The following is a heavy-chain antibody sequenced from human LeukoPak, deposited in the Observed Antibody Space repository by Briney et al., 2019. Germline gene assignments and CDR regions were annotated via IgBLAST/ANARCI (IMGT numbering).Heavy chain of an antibody. D-gene: IGHD3-16*02. CDR3: ARAYQHLGELSLPDY. J-gene: IGHJ4*02. CDR1: GYTFTNYA. V-gene: IGHV7-4-1*02. CDR2: INPSTGDP. Sequence: ASVKVSCKTSGYTFTNYAMNWVRQAPGQGLEGMGCINPSTGDPAYAQGFTGRFVFSLDTSVSTAYLQISSLQPEDTAVYYCARAYQHLGELSLPDYWGQGTLVTVSS.